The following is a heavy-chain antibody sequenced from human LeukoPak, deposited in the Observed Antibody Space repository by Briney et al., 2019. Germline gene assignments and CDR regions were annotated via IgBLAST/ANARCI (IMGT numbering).Heavy chain of an antibody. CDR3: ARGNPYSRGWSYDY. Sequence: SETLSLTCAVYGGSFSGYYWSWIRQPPGKGLEWIGEINHRGSTNYNPSLKSRVTISVDTSKNQFSLKLSSVTAADTAVYYCARGNPYSRGWSYDYWGQGTLVTVSS. CDR2: INHRGST. V-gene: IGHV4-34*01. CDR1: GGSFSGYY. J-gene: IGHJ4*02. D-gene: IGHD6-19*01.